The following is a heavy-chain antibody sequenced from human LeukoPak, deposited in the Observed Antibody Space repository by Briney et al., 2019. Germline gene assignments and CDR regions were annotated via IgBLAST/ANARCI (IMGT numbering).Heavy chain of an antibody. CDR3: ARAYYDILTGYYYFDY. J-gene: IGHJ4*02. V-gene: IGHV1-8*01. CDR1: GYTFTSYD. Sequence: GASVKVSCKASGYTFTSYDINWVRQATGQGLEWMGWMNPNSGNTGYAQKFQGRVTITRDTFASTAYMELSSLTSEDTAVYYCARAYYDILTGYYYFDYWGQGTLVTVSS. D-gene: IGHD3-9*01. CDR2: MNPNSGNT.